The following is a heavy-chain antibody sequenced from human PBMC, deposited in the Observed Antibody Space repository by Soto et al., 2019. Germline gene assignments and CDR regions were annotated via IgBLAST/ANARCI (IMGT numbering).Heavy chain of an antibody. J-gene: IGHJ4*02. CDR1: GFTFSNAW. Sequence: LRLSSAASGFTFSNAWMNWVRQAPGKGLEWVGRIKSKTDGGTTDYAAPVKGRFTISRDDSKNTLYLQMNSLKTEDTAVYYCTTERASQQLWLLFDYWGQGTLVTVSS. CDR2: IKSKTDGGTT. CDR3: TTERASQQLWLLFDY. V-gene: IGHV3-15*01. D-gene: IGHD5-18*01.